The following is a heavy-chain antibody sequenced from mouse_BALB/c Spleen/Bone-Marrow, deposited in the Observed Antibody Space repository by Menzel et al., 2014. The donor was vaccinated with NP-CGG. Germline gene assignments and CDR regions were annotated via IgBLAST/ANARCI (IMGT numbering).Heavy chain of an antibody. CDR3: GRGNYDYDSWFGY. D-gene: IGHD2-4*01. J-gene: IGHJ3*01. V-gene: IGHV1-37*01. Sequence: EVQLQQSGPELVQPGASVKISCKASGYSFTGYFMNWMKQSHGKSLEWIGCINPYNGDPFYNQKFKGKATLTVDKSSSAAHMELLSLTSEGSAVYYCGRGNYDYDSWFGYWGQGTPVTVSA. CDR2: INPYNGDP. CDR1: GYSFTGYF.